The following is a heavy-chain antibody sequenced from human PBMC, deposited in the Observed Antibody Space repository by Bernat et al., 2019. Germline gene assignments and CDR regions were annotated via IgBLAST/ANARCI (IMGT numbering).Heavy chain of an antibody. D-gene: IGHD3-22*01. Sequence: QVQLVESGGGVVQPGRSLRLSCAASGFTFSSYAMHWVRQAPGKGLEWVAVISYDGSNKYYADSVKGRFTISRDNSKNTLYLQMNSLRAEDTAVYYCATFDRGSSGYYYFDYWGQGTLVTVSS. CDR1: GFTFSSYA. J-gene: IGHJ4*02. CDR3: ATFDRGSSGYYYFDY. V-gene: IGHV3-30-3*01. CDR2: ISYDGSNK.